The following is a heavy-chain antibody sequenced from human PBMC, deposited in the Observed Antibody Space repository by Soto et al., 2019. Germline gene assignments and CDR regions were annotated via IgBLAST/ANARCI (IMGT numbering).Heavy chain of an antibody. D-gene: IGHD6-13*01. CDR2: FDPEDGET. CDR3: ATDRRLSSSSWPPYYYYGMDV. Sequence: GASVKVSCKVSGYTLTELSMHWVRQAPGKGLEWMGGFDPEDGETIYAQKFQGRVTMTEDTPTDTAYMELSSLRSEDTAVYYCATDRRLSSSSWPPYYYYGMDVWGQGTTVTVSS. V-gene: IGHV1-24*01. J-gene: IGHJ6*02. CDR1: GYTLTELS.